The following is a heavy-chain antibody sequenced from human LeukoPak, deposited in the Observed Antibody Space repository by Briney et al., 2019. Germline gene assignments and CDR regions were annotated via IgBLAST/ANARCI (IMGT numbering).Heavy chain of an antibody. CDR3: AKDSDWIIDY. Sequence: PGGSLRLSCAASGFTFDDHTMHWVRQAPGKGLEWVSLISRDGTNTYYTDSVRGRFTISRDNSKDSPYLQMNSLKTEDTALYYCAKDSDWIIDYWGQGTLVTVSS. V-gene: IGHV3-43*01. D-gene: IGHD2-21*02. CDR1: GFTFDDHT. CDR2: ISRDGTNT. J-gene: IGHJ4*02.